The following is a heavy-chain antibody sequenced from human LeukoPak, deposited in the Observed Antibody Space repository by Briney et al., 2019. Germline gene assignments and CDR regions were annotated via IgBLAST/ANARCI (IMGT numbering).Heavy chain of an antibody. CDR3: AKDLAFCSGGSCSY. D-gene: IGHD2-15*01. J-gene: IGHJ4*02. CDR2: IWSDGSTI. V-gene: IGHV3-30*02. CDR1: GFTFSSYG. Sequence: PGGSLRLSCAASGFTFSSYGMHWVRQAPGKGLEWVAIIWSDGSTIHYADSVKGRFTISRDNFDNTLNLQMNSLRVEDTAIYYCAKDLAFCSGGSCSYWGQGTLVTVSS.